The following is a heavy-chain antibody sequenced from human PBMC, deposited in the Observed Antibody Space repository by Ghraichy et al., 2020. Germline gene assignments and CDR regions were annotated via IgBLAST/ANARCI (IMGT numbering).Heavy chain of an antibody. CDR2: INSDGSST. V-gene: IGHV3-74*01. D-gene: IGHD3-3*01. Sequence: GGSLRLSFAASGFTFSSYWMHWVRQAPGKGLVWVSRINSDGSSTSYADSVKGRFTISRDNAKNTLYLQMNSLRAEDTAVYYCARDLLRFLEWWNGMDVWGQGTTVTVSS. CDR3: ARDLLRFLEWWNGMDV. J-gene: IGHJ6*02. CDR1: GFTFSSYW.